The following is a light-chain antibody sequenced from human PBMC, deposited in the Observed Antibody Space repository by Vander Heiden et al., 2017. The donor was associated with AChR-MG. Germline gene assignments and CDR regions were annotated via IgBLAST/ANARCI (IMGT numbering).Light chain of an antibody. Sequence: EIVLTQSPGTLSLSPGERATLSCRASQSVSSSYLAWYQQKPGQAPRLIIFGASSRATGISDRFSGGGSGTDFTLTISRLDPEDFAVYYCHQDDSSPQTFGQGTKVEIQ. J-gene: IGKJ1*01. V-gene: IGKV3-20*01. CDR2: GAS. CDR3: HQDDSSPQT. CDR1: QSVSSSY.